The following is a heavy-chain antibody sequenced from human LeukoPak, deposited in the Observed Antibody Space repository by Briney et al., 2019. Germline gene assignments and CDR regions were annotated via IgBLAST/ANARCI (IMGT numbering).Heavy chain of an antibody. V-gene: IGHV4-31*03. CDR1: GGSISSGGYY. J-gene: IGHJ4*02. CDR3: ARVGDYGDQPPYFDY. Sequence: SETLSLTCTVSGGSISSGGYYWSWIRQHPGKGLEWIGYIYYSGSTYYNPSLKSRVTISVDTSKNQFSLKLSPVTAADTAVYYCARVGDYGDQPPYFDYWGQGTLVTVSS. CDR2: IYYSGST. D-gene: IGHD4-17*01.